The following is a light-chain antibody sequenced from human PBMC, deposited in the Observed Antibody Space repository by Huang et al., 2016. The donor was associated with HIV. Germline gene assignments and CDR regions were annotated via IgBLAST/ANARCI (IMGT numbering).Light chain of an antibody. Sequence: EKVMTQSPATLSVSPGERATLSCRASQSVTSSLAWYQQKPGQAPRLLIYVASTMATGIPARFSGSVSVTEFTLTISSLQSEDFAVYYCQQYNNWPLTFGGGTKVEIK. CDR1: QSVTSS. CDR3: QQYNNWPLT. CDR2: VAS. V-gene: IGKV3-15*01. J-gene: IGKJ4*01.